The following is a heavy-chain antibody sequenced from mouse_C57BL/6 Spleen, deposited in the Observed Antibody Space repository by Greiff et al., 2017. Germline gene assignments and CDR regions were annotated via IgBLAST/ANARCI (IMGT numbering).Heavy chain of an antibody. J-gene: IGHJ3*01. V-gene: IGHV14-4*01. Sequence: EVQLKESGAELVRPGASVKLSCTASGFNIKDDYMHWVKQRPEQGLEWIGWIDPENGDTEYASKFQGKATITADTSSNTAYLQLSSLTSEDTAVYYCTTLLEAYWGQGTLVTVSA. CDR1: GFNIKDDY. CDR3: TTLLEAY. CDR2: IDPENGDT. D-gene: IGHD2-10*01.